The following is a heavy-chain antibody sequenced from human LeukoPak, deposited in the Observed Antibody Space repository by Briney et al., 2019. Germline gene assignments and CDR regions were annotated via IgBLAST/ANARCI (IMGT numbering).Heavy chain of an antibody. V-gene: IGHV3-66*01. J-gene: IGHJ4*02. CDR1: GFTVSSNY. CDR2: IYSGGST. Sequence: GGSLRLSCAASGFTVSSNYMSWVRQAPGKGLEWVSVIYSGGSTYYADSVKGRFTISRDNSKNTLYLQMNSLRAEDTAVYYCAGEYYYDSSGSPYWGQGTLVTGSS. D-gene: IGHD3-22*01. CDR3: AGEYYYDSSGSPY.